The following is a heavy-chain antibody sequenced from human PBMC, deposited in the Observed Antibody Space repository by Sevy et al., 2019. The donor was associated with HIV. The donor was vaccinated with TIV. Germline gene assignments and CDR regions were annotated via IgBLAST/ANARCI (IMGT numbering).Heavy chain of an antibody. CDR2: IFYSGSA. Sequence: SETLSLTCTVSGGSISNYYWSWIRQPPGKGLEWIGNIFYSGSANYKSSLESRVTISVDTSKNQFSLELTSVTAADTAIYYCARDAERSGYHNYLDYWGQGTLVTVSS. V-gene: IGHV4-59*01. CDR3: ARDAERSGYHNYLDY. D-gene: IGHD3-3*01. J-gene: IGHJ4*02. CDR1: GGSISNYY.